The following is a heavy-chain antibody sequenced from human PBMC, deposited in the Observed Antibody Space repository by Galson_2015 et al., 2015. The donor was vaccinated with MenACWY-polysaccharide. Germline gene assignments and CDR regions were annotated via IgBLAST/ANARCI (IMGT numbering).Heavy chain of an antibody. CDR2: VSASGGST. D-gene: IGHD3-10*01. Sequence: SLRLSCAASGFTFSSYAMSWVRQAPGKGLEWVSGVSASGGSTVYTDSAKGRFTMSGDNSKRSLYLQMNGLRAEDTAVYYCAKDTGPGEYAYSWGTFDIWGRGTMVTVSS. CDR3: AKDTGPGEYAYSWGTFDI. J-gene: IGHJ3*02. V-gene: IGHV3-23*01. CDR1: GFTFSSYA.